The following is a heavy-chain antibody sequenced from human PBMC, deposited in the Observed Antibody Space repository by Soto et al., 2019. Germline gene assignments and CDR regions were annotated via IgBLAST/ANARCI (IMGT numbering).Heavy chain of an antibody. CDR1: GYTFTSYY. D-gene: IGHD2-2*01. V-gene: IGHV1-46*03. CDR2: INPSGGST. Sequence: QVQLVQSGAEVKKPGASVKVSCKASGYTFTSYYMHWVRQAPGQGLEWMGIINPSGGSTSYAQKFQGRVPRTRDRTQSTVYMELSSLRSEDTAVYFCARDIVVVPAAMLYYYYYYGMDVWGQGTTVTVSS. J-gene: IGHJ6*02. CDR3: ARDIVVVPAAMLYYYYYYGMDV.